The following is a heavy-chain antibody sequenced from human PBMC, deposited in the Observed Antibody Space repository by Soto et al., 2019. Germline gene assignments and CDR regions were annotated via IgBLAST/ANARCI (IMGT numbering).Heavy chain of an antibody. D-gene: IGHD2-21*02. V-gene: IGHV4-4*07. Sequence: SETLSLTCIVSGVSVRSYTWSWVRQPANKGLEWIGRVFSSVSATYNPSLKSRVSISMDTPEDRISLKLDSVTAADAGVYFCARDGMTTGDTWGPGTLVTVSS. CDR1: GVSVRSYT. CDR3: ARDGMTTGDT. CDR2: VFSSVSA. J-gene: IGHJ4*02.